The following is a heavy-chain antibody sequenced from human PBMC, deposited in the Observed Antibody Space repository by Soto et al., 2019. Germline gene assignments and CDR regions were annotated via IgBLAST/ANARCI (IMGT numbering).Heavy chain of an antibody. CDR3: ASGPATPRDYFDY. CDR1: GGTFSSYA. Sequence: ASVKVSCKASGGTFSSYAISWVRQALGQGLEWMGGIIPIFGTANYAQKFQGRVTITADEPTSTAYMELSSLRSEDTAVYYCASGPATPRDYFDYWGQGTLVTVSS. V-gene: IGHV1-69*13. CDR2: IIPIFGTA. D-gene: IGHD2-15*01. J-gene: IGHJ4*02.